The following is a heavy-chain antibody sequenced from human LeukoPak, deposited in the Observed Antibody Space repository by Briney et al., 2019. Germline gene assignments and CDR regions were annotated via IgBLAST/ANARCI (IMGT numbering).Heavy chain of an antibody. CDR1: GGSFSGYY. D-gene: IGHD3-10*01. CDR3: ARGQWFRAF. V-gene: IGHV4-34*01. CDR2: NHYSGSA. Sequence: SETLSLTCAVYGGSFSGYYWTWIRQPPGKGLEWIGENHYSGSATYNPSLKSRVTISVDTSKNQFSLKMNSVTAADTAVYYCARGQWFRAFWSRGTPVTVSS. J-gene: IGHJ4*02.